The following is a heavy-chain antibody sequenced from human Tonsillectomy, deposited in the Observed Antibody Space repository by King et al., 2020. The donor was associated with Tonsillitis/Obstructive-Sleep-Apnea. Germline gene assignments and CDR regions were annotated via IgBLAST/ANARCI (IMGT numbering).Heavy chain of an antibody. Sequence: VQLVESGGGLVQPGGSLRLSCAASGFTVSSNYMSWVRQAPGKGLEWVSVIYSGGSTYYADSVKGRFTISRDNSKNTLYLQMNSLRAEDTAVYYCARGGVTIFGVVSYMDVWGKGTTVTVSS. CDR3: ARGGVTIFGVVSYMDV. V-gene: IGHV3-66*01. CDR2: IYSGGST. CDR1: GFTVSSNY. J-gene: IGHJ6*03. D-gene: IGHD3-3*01.